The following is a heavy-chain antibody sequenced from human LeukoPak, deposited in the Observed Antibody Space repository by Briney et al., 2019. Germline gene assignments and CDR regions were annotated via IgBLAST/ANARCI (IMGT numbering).Heavy chain of an antibody. J-gene: IGHJ4*02. CDR1: GGSFSNYF. CDR2: VHNSGST. Sequence: SETLSLTCTVPGGSFSNYFRGWIRQPPGRGLEWIGYVHNSGSTTYNPSLKSRGTIVLDTSRNQFSLRLSSVTAADTALYYCARDLGGSGWYFFDYWGQGTLVTVSS. V-gene: IGHV4-59*01. CDR3: ARDLGGSGWYFFDY. D-gene: IGHD6-19*01.